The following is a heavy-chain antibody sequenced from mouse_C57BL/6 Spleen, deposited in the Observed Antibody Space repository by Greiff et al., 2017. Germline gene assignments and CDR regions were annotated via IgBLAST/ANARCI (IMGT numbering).Heavy chain of an antibody. D-gene: IGHD4-1*01. Sequence: VQLQQSGPDLVKPGASVKMSCKASGYTFTDYNMHWVNQSHGKSLEWIGYINPNNGGTSYNQKFKGKATLTVNKSSSTAYMELRSLTSEDSAVYYCAGNGYFDYWGQGTTLTVSS. CDR1: GYTFTDYN. CDR3: AGNGYFDY. V-gene: IGHV1-22*01. J-gene: IGHJ2*01. CDR2: INPNNGGT.